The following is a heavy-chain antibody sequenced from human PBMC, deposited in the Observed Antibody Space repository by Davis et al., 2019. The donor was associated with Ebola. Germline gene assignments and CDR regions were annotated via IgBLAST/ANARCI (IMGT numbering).Heavy chain of an antibody. V-gene: IGHV4-34*01. Sequence: ESLKISCAASGFTFSSYAMHWVRQASGKGLEWIGQIGHSGYTDYNPSVRSRVSLSVDTSKNQFSLKLNSVTAADTAVYYCARTAKTSISDSGHGYTFFDPWGQGTLVTVSS. CDR1: GFTFSSYA. J-gene: IGHJ5*02. D-gene: IGHD2/OR15-2a*01. CDR2: IGHSGYT. CDR3: ARTAKTSISDSGHGYTFFDP.